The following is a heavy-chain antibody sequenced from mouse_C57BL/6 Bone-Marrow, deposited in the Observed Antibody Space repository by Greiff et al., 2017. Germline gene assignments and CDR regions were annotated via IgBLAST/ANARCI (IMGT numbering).Heavy chain of an antibody. Sequence: QVQLQPPGAELVKPGASVKLSCKASGYTFTSYWMQWVKQRPGQGLEWIGEIDPSDSYTNYNQKFKGKATLTVDTSSSTAYMQLSSLTSEDSAVYYCAREGGSPFAYWGQGTLVTVSA. CDR3: AREGGSPFAY. D-gene: IGHD1-1*01. V-gene: IGHV1-50*01. CDR2: IDPSDSYT. J-gene: IGHJ3*01. CDR1: GYTFTSYW.